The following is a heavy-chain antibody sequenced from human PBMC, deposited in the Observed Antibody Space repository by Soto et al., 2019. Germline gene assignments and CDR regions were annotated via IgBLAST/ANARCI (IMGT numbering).Heavy chain of an antibody. Sequence: QVQLVESGGGLVKPGGSLRLSCAATGFTFSDYYMSWSRQAPGKGLEWVSYISSSSSYTNYADSVKGRFTISRDNAKNSLYLQMNSLRAEDTAVYYCAREGIAAAKGPDYWGQGTLVTVSS. D-gene: IGHD6-13*01. CDR1: GFTFSDYY. CDR3: AREGIAAAKGPDY. CDR2: ISSSSSYT. J-gene: IGHJ4*02. V-gene: IGHV3-11*05.